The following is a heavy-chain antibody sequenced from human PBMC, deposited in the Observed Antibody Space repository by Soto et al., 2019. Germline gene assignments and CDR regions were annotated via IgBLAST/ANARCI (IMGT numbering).Heavy chain of an antibody. CDR3: ARDVYGDYAGDAFDI. CDR2: IYYSGST. CDR1: GGSISSGGYY. J-gene: IGHJ3*02. V-gene: IGHV4-31*03. D-gene: IGHD4-17*01. Sequence: SETLSLTCTVSGGSISSGGYYWSWIRQHPGKGLEWIGYIYYSGSTYYNPSLKSRVTISVDTSKNQFSLKLSSVTAADTAVYYCARDVYGDYAGDAFDIWGQGTMVTVSS.